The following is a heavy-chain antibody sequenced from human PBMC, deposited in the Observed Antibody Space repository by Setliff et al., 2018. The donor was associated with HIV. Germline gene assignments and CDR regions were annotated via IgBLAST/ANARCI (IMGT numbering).Heavy chain of an antibody. V-gene: IGHV4-34*01. Sequence: SETLSLTCVVYGGSFSGYYLSWVRQPPGKGLEWIGEISHSGTTTYSPSLESRVSISPDTSKNQFSLKLSSVTAADTAVYYCASQQDIPPAIVPFDIWGQGTMVTVSS. J-gene: IGHJ3*02. D-gene: IGHD2-2*01. CDR1: GGSFSGYY. CDR3: ASQQDIPPAIVPFDI. CDR2: ISHSGTT.